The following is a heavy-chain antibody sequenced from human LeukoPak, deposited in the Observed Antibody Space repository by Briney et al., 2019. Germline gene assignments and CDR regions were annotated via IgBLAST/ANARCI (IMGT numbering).Heavy chain of an antibody. J-gene: IGHJ4*02. CDR3: ASLPYDFWSGYIDY. V-gene: IGHV3-23*01. D-gene: IGHD3-3*01. Sequence: GGSLRLSCAASGFTFSSYAMSWVRQAPGKGLEWVSAISGSGGSTNYADSVKGRFTISRDNSKNTLYLQMNSLRAEDTAVYYCASLPYDFWSGYIDYWGQGTLVAVS. CDR1: GFTFSSYA. CDR2: ISGSGGST.